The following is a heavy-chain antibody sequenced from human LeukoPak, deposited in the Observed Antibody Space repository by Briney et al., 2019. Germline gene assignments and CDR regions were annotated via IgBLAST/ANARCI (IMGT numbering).Heavy chain of an antibody. CDR1: GFTYNVSA. Sequence: GGSLRLSCAASGFTYNVSAMTWVRQASGKGLEGVSSISDNGDSTYYADSVKGRLTISRDNSRDTLYVQMHSLRAEDAAVYYCAKSHSEAQRGYFDYWGQGTLVTVSS. D-gene: IGHD5-24*01. V-gene: IGHV3-23*01. J-gene: IGHJ4*02. CDR2: ISDNGDST. CDR3: AKSHSEAQRGYFDY.